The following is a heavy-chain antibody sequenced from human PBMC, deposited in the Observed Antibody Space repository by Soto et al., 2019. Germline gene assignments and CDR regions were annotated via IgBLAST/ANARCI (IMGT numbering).Heavy chain of an antibody. Sequence: GESLKISCKGSGYSFTSYWISWVRQMPGKGLEWMGRIDPSDSYTNYSPSFQGHVTISADKSISTAYLQWSSLKASDTAMYYCARHGGTTVTTSYYYYGMDVWGQGTTVTVSS. V-gene: IGHV5-10-1*01. D-gene: IGHD4-17*01. J-gene: IGHJ6*02. CDR1: GYSFTSYW. CDR2: IDPSDSYT. CDR3: ARHGGTTVTTSYYYYGMDV.